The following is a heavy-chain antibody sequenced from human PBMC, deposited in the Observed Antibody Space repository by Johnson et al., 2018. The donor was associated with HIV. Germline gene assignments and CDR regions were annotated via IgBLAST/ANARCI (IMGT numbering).Heavy chain of an antibody. D-gene: IGHD3-10*01. CDR3: ARVGGSWMLDAFDI. V-gene: IGHV3-30*04. J-gene: IGHJ3*02. CDR1: GFTFSRHP. CDR2: ISYDGNNK. Sequence: VQLVESGGGVVQPGRSLRLSCAASGFTFSRHPVHWVRRAPGRGLEWVAVISYDGNNKYYADSVKGRFTISRDNSKNTLYLQMNSLRAGDSAVYYCARVGGSWMLDAFDIWGQGTMVTVSS.